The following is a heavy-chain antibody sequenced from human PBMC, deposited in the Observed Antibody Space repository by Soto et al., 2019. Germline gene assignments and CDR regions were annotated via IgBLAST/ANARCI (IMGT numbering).Heavy chain of an antibody. CDR3: XXXXXXXPAHDFFYGSDV. Sequence: DVKLVESGGGLVQPGDSLRLSCEVSGFTFSMYSMSWVRQSPGKGLEWVAKIPQDGVDGHYADSVKGRFTISRDNGKNSLYLQLNNLRAEDTAVYYXXXXXXXXPAHDFFYGSDVWGRGATVTXSS. CDR2: IPQDGVDG. CDR1: GFTFSMYS. V-gene: IGHV3-7*03. J-gene: IGHJ6*02.